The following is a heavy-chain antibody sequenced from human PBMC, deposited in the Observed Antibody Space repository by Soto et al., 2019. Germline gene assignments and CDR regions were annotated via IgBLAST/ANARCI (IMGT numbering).Heavy chain of an antibody. CDR1: GNTDTIYF. V-gene: IGHV1-2*02. CDR2: INSVRGGT. Sequence: QVQLVQSGAEVKQPGAAVRVSCKASGNTDTIYFIHWLRQAPGQGLEWLGWINSVRGGTNYAHKFLGRVTMTTDRPPTTAFMELRGLRSDDTAVYYCARGGSYYAHWGQGTLGTVSS. J-gene: IGHJ4*02. CDR3: ARGGSYYAH. D-gene: IGHD1-26*01.